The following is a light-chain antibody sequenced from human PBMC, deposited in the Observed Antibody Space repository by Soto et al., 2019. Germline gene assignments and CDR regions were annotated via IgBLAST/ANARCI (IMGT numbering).Light chain of an antibody. CDR2: KAS. CDR1: QSISSW. CDR3: QQYNSYWT. Sequence: DIQMTQSPSILSASVGDRVTITCRASQSISSWLAWYQQKPGKAPKLLIYKASSLESGVPSRFSGSGSGTEFTLTISSLQPDDFATYYCQQYNSYWTFGQGTRWIS. J-gene: IGKJ1*01. V-gene: IGKV1-5*03.